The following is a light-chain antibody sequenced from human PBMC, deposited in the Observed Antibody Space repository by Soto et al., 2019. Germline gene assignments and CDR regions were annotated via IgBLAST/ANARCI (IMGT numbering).Light chain of an antibody. CDR3: SSYTTTTTYV. J-gene: IGLJ1*01. Sequence: QSVLTQPASVSGSPGQSITISCTGTSSDIGGFYYVSWYQQHPGKAPKLMIYEVSNRPSGVSDRFSGSKYGNTASLNISGLQAEDEADYYCSSYTTTTTYVFASGTKVTVL. V-gene: IGLV2-14*01. CDR1: SSDIGGFYY. CDR2: EVS.